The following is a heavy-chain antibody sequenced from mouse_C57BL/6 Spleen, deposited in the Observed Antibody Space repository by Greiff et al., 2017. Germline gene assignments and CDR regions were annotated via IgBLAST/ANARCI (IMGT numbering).Heavy chain of an antibody. CDR2: IYPGDGDT. J-gene: IGHJ2*01. Sequence: VQLVESGPELVKPGASVKISCKASGYAFSSSWMNWVKQRPGKGLEWIGRIYPGDGDTNNNGKFKGKATLTADKSSSTAYMQLSSLTSEDSAVYFCAREDYGSSFFDYWGQGTTLTVSS. CDR1: GYAFSSSW. CDR3: AREDYGSSFFDY. V-gene: IGHV1-82*01. D-gene: IGHD1-1*01.